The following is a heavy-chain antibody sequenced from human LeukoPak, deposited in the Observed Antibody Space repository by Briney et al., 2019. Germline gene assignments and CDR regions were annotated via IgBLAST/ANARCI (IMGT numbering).Heavy chain of an antibody. V-gene: IGHV4-4*07. CDR3: ARDHCDDAACYPFDR. J-gene: IGHJ4*02. Sequence: PSETLSLTRNVSGASFNYYYWSWIRQPAGKGLEWIGRVYLGGSTNYNPSLKSRVMMSLDKANNQFSLRLSSVTAADTATYYCARDHCDDAACYPFDRWGQGTLVTVSS. CDR2: VYLGGST. D-gene: IGHD2-21*01. CDR1: GASFNYYY.